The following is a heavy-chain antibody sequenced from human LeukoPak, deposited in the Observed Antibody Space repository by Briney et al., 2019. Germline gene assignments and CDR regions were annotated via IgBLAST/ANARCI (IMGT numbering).Heavy chain of an antibody. CDR3: VRQPGGGFDY. V-gene: IGHV4-39*01. J-gene: IGHJ4*02. CDR1: GRSISSSSYY. D-gene: IGHD3-16*01. CDR2: IYYSGST. Sequence: SETLSLTCTVSGRSISSSSYYWGWIRQPPGKGLEWIGSIYYSGSTYYNPSLKSRVTISVDTSKNQFSLKLSSVTAADTAVYYCVRQPGGGFDYWGQGTLVTVSS.